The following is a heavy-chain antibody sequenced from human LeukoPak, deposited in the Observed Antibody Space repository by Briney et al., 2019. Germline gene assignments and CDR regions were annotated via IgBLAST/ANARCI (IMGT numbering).Heavy chain of an antibody. V-gene: IGHV3-11*06. J-gene: IGHJ4*02. CDR2: ISGSGSHT. D-gene: IGHD6-13*01. CDR1: GFTFSDYY. CDR3: ARVGSTVAAGTPDY. Sequence: AERSLRLSCAASGFTFSDYYMSWIRQAPGKGLEWLSYISGSGSHTTYADSVRGRFTISRDNAKNSLSLQVNSLRADDTAVYYCARVGSTVAAGTPDYWGQGTLVTVSS.